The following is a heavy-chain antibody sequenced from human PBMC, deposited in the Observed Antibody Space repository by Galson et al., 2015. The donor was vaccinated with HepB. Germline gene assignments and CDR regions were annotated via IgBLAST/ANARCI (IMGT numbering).Heavy chain of an antibody. CDR1: GVTFSSNA. J-gene: IGHJ4*02. CDR3: AKNAGRWESFDS. CDR2: ISLSDVST. V-gene: IGHV3-23*01. Sequence: SLILAGAAAGVTFSSNAMTWGRQAPGEGREWVASISLSDVSTYYADSVKGRFAISRDNSKNTLYLQLNSLRADDTAVYYCAKNAGRWESFDSWGQGTLVTVSS. D-gene: IGHD1-26*01.